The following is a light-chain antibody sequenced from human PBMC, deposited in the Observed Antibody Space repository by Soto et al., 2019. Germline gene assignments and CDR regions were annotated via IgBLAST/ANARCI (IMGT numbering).Light chain of an antibody. Sequence: EIVMTQSPATLSVSPGERATVPCRASQSVSNNLAWHQQKPGQAPSRLIYGASARATGIPARFSGSGYGTEFTLTISSQKSEDFAVYYCQQYHKWPLTFGGGTRVEIK. J-gene: IGKJ4*01. CDR1: QSVSNN. CDR2: GAS. CDR3: QQYHKWPLT. V-gene: IGKV3-15*01.